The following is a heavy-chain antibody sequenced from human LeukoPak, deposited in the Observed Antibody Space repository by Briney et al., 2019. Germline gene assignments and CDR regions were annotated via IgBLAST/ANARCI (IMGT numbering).Heavy chain of an antibody. CDR1: GFTFSSYE. CDR3: ARLSMVRGDSSDY. CDR2: VSSSGSTI. D-gene: IGHD3-10*01. V-gene: IGHV3-48*03. J-gene: IGHJ4*02. Sequence: GGSLRLSCAASGFTFSSYEMNWVRQAPGKGLEWVSYVSSSGSTIYYADSVKGRFTISRDNAKNSLYLQMNSLRAEDTAVYYCARLSMVRGDSSDYWGQGTLVTVSS.